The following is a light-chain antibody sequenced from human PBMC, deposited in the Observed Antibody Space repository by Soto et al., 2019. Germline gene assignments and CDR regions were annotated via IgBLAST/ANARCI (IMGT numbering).Light chain of an antibody. J-gene: IGLJ3*02. CDR1: SSDVGGYNY. CDR2: EVS. V-gene: IGLV2-8*01. Sequence: QSALTQPPSASGSPGQSVTISCTGTSSDVGGYNYVSWYQQHPGKAPKLMIYEVSKRPSGVPDRFSGSKSGNTASLTVSGLQAEDEADYYCVLYVDNGIWVFGGGTKLTVL. CDR3: VLYVDNGIWV.